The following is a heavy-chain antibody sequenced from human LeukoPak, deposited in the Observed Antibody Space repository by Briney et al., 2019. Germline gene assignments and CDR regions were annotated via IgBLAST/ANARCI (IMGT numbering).Heavy chain of an antibody. CDR3: TTDPTYYDSSPATYYYYYGMDV. Sequence: GGSLRLSCAASGFTVSNAWMNWVRQAPGKGLEWVVRIKSKTDGCTTDYAAPVKGRFTISRDDSKNTLYLQMNSLKTEDTAVYYCTTDPTYYDSSPATYYYYYGMDVWGQGTTVTVSS. J-gene: IGHJ6*02. D-gene: IGHD3-22*01. V-gene: IGHV3-15*07. CDR2: IKSKTDGCTT. CDR1: GFTVSNAW.